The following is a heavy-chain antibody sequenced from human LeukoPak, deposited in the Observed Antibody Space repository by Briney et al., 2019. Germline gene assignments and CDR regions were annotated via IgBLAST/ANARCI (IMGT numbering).Heavy chain of an antibody. CDR2: INHSGST. Sequence: SETLSLTCAVYGGSFSGYYWSWIRQPPGKGLEWIGEINHSGSTNYNPSLKSRVTISVDTSKNQFSLKLSSVTAEDTAVYYCARRKGRFIVVVPAAISTPFDYWGQGTLVTVSS. CDR1: GGSFSGYY. J-gene: IGHJ4*02. V-gene: IGHV4-34*01. CDR3: ARRKGRFIVVVPAAISTPFDY. D-gene: IGHD2-2*02.